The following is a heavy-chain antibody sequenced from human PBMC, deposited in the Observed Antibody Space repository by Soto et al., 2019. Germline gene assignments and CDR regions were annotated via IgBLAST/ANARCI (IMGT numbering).Heavy chain of an antibody. D-gene: IGHD5-18*01. CDR1: GFTFSNAW. CDR2: IKSKTDGGTT. Sequence: GGSPRLSCAASGFTFSNAWMDWVRQAPGKGLEWVGRIKSKTDGGTTDYAAPVKGRFTISRDDSKNTLYLQMNSLKTEDTAVYYCTTGPAGYSYGYAFDIWGQGTMVTVSS. V-gene: IGHV3-15*07. J-gene: IGHJ3*02. CDR3: TTGPAGYSYGYAFDI.